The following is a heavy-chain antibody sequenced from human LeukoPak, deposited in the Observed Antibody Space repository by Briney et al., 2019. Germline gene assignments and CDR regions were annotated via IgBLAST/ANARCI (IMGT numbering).Heavy chain of an antibody. Sequence: PGGSLRLSCAASGFTFSSYAMSWVRQAPGKGLEWVSAICGSGGSTYYADSVKGRFTISRDNSKNTLYLPMNSLTARDTAVYYCAKDLGGVGRRGAFDIWGQGTMVTISS. D-gene: IGHD3-16*01. V-gene: IGHV3-23*01. CDR3: AKDLGGVGRRGAFDI. CDR1: GFTFSSYA. J-gene: IGHJ3*02. CDR2: ICGSGGST.